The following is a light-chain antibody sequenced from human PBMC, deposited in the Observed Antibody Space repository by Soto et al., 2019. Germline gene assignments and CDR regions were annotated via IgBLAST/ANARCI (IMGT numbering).Light chain of an antibody. V-gene: IGKV3-20*01. Sequence: EIVLTQSPGTLSLSPGERATLSCRASQSVSSSYLAWYQQKPGQAPRLLIYGASSRATGIPDRFSGSGSGTDFTLTISRLEPEDLAVYYCQQYDTFGQGTKLEIK. CDR2: GAS. CDR1: QSVSSSY. CDR3: QQYDT. J-gene: IGKJ2*01.